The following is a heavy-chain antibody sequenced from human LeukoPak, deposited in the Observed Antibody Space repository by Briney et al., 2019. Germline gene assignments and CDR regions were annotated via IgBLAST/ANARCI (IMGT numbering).Heavy chain of an antibody. D-gene: IGHD6-19*01. V-gene: IGHV1-69*04. Sequence: SVRVSCKASGGTFSSYAISWVRQAPGQGLEWMGRIIPILGIANYAQKFQGRVTITADKSTSTAYMELSSLRSEDTAVYYCARDVSGWYYFDYWGQGTLVTVSS. CDR3: ARDVSGWYYFDY. J-gene: IGHJ4*02. CDR2: IIPILGIA. CDR1: GGTFSSYA.